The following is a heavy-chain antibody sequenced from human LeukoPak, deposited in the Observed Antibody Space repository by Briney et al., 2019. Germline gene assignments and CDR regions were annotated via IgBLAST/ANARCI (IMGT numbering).Heavy chain of an antibody. D-gene: IGHD1-26*01. J-gene: IGHJ4*02. V-gene: IGHV4-4*07. CDR1: GGSISSYY. CDR2: IYTSGST. Sequence: PSETLSLTCTVSGGSISSYYWSWIRQPAGKGLEWIGRIYTSGSTNYNASLKSRVSMSVDTSKNQFSLKLSSVTAADAAVFYCARENSGSYREFDYWGQGTLVTVSS. CDR3: ARENSGSYREFDY.